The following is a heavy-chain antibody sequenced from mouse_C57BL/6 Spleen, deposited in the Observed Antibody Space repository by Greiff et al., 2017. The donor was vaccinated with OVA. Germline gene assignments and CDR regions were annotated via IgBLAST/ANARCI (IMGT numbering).Heavy chain of an antibody. V-gene: IGHV1-26*01. CDR3: ARSNYEAMDY. Sequence: VQLQQSGPELVKPGASVKISCKASGYTFTDYYMNWVKQSHGKSLEWIGDINPNNGGTSYNQKFKGKATLTVDKSSSTAYMELRSLTSEDSAVYYCARSNYEAMDYWGQGTSVTVSS. J-gene: IGHJ4*01. CDR1: GYTFTDYY. D-gene: IGHD1-1*01. CDR2: INPNNGGT.